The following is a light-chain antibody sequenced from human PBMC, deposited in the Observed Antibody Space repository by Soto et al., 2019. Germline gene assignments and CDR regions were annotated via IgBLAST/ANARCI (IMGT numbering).Light chain of an antibody. Sequence: DIQMTQSPSTLAASLGDRVTITCRASQSISSWLAWYQQKPGKAPKLLIYDASSLESGVPSRFSGSGSGTEFTLTISSLQPDDFATYYCQQYNSYSGTFGQRTKVDIK. CDR3: QQYNSYSGT. CDR1: QSISSW. J-gene: IGKJ1*01. V-gene: IGKV1-5*01. CDR2: DAS.